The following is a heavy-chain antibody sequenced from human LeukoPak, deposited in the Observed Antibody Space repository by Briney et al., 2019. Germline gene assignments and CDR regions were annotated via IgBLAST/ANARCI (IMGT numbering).Heavy chain of an antibody. CDR1: GFTFSSYW. CDR2: IKQDGSEK. V-gene: IGHV3-7*01. Sequence: GGSLRLSCAASGFTFSSYWMSWVRQAPGKGLEWVANIKQDGSEKYYVDSVKGRFTISRDNAKNSLYLQMNSLRAEDTAVYYCARDSTTFPYYYGMDVWGQGTTVTVSS. CDR3: ARDSTTFPYYYGMDV. J-gene: IGHJ6*02. D-gene: IGHD1-14*01.